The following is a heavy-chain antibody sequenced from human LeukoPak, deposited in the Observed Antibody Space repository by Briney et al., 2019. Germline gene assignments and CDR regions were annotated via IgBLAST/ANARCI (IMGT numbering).Heavy chain of an antibody. CDR3: ARVVITMVRGVTPYAFDI. Sequence: SETLSLTCTVSGGSISSSSHYWGWIRQPPGKGLEWIGSIYYSGSTYYNPSLKSRVTISVDTSKNQFSLKLSSVTAADTAVYYCARVVITMVRGVTPYAFDIWGQGTMVTVSS. CDR2: IYYSGST. V-gene: IGHV4-39*07. CDR1: GGSISSSSHY. D-gene: IGHD3-10*01. J-gene: IGHJ3*02.